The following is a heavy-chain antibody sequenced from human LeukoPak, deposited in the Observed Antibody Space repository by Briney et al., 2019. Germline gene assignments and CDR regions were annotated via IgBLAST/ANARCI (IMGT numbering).Heavy chain of an antibody. J-gene: IGHJ3*02. CDR1: GFTFSSYR. CDR2: ISSSSTI. Sequence: GGSLRLSCAASGFTFSSYRMTWVRQAPGKGLEWVSYISSSSTIYYADSVKGRFTISRDNAKNSLYLQMNSLRAEDTAVYYCAREVHEWELRPTYAFDIWGQGTMVTVSS. CDR3: AREVHEWELRPTYAFDI. D-gene: IGHD1-26*01. V-gene: IGHV3-48*01.